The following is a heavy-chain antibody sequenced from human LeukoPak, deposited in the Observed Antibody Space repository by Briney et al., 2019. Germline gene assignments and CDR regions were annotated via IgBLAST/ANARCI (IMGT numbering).Heavy chain of an antibody. V-gene: IGHV3-7*05. D-gene: IGHD5-18*01. CDR2: IKQDGNEK. Sequence: GGSLRPSCAASRFTLSRYWMSWVRQAPGKGLEWVANIKQDGNEKYYVDSVEGRFTISRDNAKNSLYLQMNSLRVEDTAVYYCAKHTYGPSDYWGQGTLVTVSS. CDR3: AKHTYGPSDY. CDR1: RFTLSRYW. J-gene: IGHJ4*02.